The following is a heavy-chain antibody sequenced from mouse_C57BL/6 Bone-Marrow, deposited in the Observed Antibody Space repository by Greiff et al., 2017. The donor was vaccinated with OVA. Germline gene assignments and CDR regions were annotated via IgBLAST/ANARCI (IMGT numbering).Heavy chain of an antibody. CDR2: INPNNGGT. CDR3: ARCRYYYYFDY. Sequence: VQLQQSGPELVKPGASVKISCKASGYTFTDYYMNWVKQSHGKSLEWIGDINPNNGGTSYNQKFKGKATLTVDKSSSTAYMELRSLTSEDSAVYYCARCRYYYYFDYWGQGTTLTVSS. V-gene: IGHV1-26*01. CDR1: GYTFTDYY. J-gene: IGHJ2*01. D-gene: IGHD1-1*01.